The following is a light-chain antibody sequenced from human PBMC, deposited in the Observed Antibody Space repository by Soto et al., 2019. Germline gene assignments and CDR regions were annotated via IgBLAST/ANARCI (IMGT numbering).Light chain of an antibody. Sequence: EIVMTQSPGTLSVYPGEGATLFCSASQSVRTKLAWYQQRAGQAPRLLMYGASTRATGIPDRVSGSGSGTEFTLTISSLQSEDFSVYYCQQYNIWPPITFGQGTRLEIK. J-gene: IGKJ5*01. CDR3: QQYNIWPPIT. CDR1: QSVRTK. CDR2: GAS. V-gene: IGKV3-15*01.